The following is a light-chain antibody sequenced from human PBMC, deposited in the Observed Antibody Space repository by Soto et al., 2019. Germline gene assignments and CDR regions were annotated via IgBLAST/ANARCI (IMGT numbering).Light chain of an antibody. CDR3: QQYNNWPPGVT. J-gene: IGKJ2*01. CDR2: GAS. CDR1: QSVSSN. Sequence: EIVMTQSPATLSVSPGERATLSYRASQSVSSNLAWYQQKPGQAPRLLIYGASTRATGIPARFSGSGSGTECTLTISSPQSEDFAVYYCQQYNNWPPGVTFGQGTKLEIK. V-gene: IGKV3-15*01.